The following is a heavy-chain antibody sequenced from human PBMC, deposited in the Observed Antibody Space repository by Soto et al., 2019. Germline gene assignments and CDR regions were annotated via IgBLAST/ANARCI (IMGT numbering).Heavy chain of an antibody. J-gene: IGHJ4*02. CDR2: IYPGDSDT. CDR3: ARYSGSYWHYLDF. CDR1: GYSFASHW. D-gene: IGHD1-26*01. V-gene: IGHV5-51*01. Sequence: GESLKISCKGSGYSFASHWVAWVRQMPEKGLEWIGTIYPGDSDTKYSSAFRGHVTISADTSVSTAYLQWRSLEATDSAIYYCARYSGSYWHYLDFWGQGTLVTV.